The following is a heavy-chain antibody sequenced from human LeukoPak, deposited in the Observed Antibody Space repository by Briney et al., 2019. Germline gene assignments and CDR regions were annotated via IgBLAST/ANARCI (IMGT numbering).Heavy chain of an antibody. J-gene: IGHJ3*02. CDR1: GGSISSSSYY. Sequence: SETLSLTCTVSGGSISSSSYYWGWIRQPPGKGLEWIGSIYYSGSTYYNPSLKSRVTISVDTSKNQFSLKLSSVTAADTAVYYFAKPPRYIVVVPAAKDDAFDIWGQGTMVTVSS. CDR3: AKPPRYIVVVPAAKDDAFDI. V-gene: IGHV4-39*01. CDR2: IYYSGST. D-gene: IGHD2-2*01.